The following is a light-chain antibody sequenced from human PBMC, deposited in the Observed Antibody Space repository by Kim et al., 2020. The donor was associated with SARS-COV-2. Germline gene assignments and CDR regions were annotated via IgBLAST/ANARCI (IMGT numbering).Light chain of an antibody. Sequence: SYELTQPPSVSVSPGQTASITCSGDKLGDKYACWYQQKPGQSPVLVIYQDSKRPSGIPERFSGSNSGNTATLTISGTQAMDEADYYCQAWDSSTGVFGTGPKVIVL. CDR1: KLGDKY. J-gene: IGLJ1*01. CDR2: QDS. CDR3: QAWDSSTGV. V-gene: IGLV3-1*01.